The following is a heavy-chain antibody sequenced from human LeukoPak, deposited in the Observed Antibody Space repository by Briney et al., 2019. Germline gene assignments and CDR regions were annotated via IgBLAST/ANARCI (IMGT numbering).Heavy chain of an antibody. CDR3: ARDFRDIVVVPAAPPRYYYYYYMDV. Sequence: PSETLSLTCTVSGSSISSGDYYWSWIRQPPGKGLEWIGYIYYSGSTYYNPSLKSRVTISVETFKNQFSLKLSSVTAADTAVYYCARDFRDIVVVPAAPPRYYYYYYMDVWGKGTTVTVSS. CDR2: IYYSGST. D-gene: IGHD2-2*01. V-gene: IGHV4-30-4*08. CDR1: GSSISSGDYY. J-gene: IGHJ6*03.